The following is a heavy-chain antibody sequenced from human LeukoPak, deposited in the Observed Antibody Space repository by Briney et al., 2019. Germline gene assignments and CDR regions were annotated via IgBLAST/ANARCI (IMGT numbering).Heavy chain of an antibody. CDR3: AKVECSSSCHHWSVDYFDY. Sequence: GGSLRLSCAASGFTFSSYGMHWVRQAPGKGLEWVAVISYDGSNKYYADSVKGRFTISRDNSKNTLYLQMNSLRAGDTAVYYCAKVECSSSCHHWSVDYFDYWGQGTLVTVSS. CDR2: ISYDGSNK. CDR1: GFTFSSYG. V-gene: IGHV3-30*18. D-gene: IGHD6-13*01. J-gene: IGHJ4*02.